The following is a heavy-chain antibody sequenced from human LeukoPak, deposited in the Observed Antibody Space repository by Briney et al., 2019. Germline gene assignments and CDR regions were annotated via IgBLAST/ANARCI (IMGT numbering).Heavy chain of an antibody. J-gene: IGHJ4*02. V-gene: IGHV3-33*01. Sequence: PGGSLRLSCAASGFTFSSHGMHWVRQAPGKGLEWVTIIWNDGSTKNYVDSVKGRFFISRDNSKNTLYLQMNSLRVEDTAVYYCARGCGDSPGCFIIDYWGQGTLVTVSS. CDR3: ARGCGDSPGCFIIDY. D-gene: IGHD3-22*01. CDR1: GFTFSSHG. CDR2: IWNDGSTK.